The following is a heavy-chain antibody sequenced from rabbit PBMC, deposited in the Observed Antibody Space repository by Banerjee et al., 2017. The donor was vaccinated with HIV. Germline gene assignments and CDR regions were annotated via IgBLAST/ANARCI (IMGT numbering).Heavy chain of an antibody. CDR1: GFSFSNKYV. D-gene: IGHD4-2*01. CDR3: VRYGGSGEDYHFKL. Sequence: QEQLEESGGDLVKPEGSLTLTCTASGFSFSNKYVMCWVRQAPGKGLEWIACINSNTGSSGTTYYASWVNGRFTISKTSSTTVTLQMTSLTAADTATYFCVRYGGSGEDYHFKLWGQGTLVTVS. CDR2: INSNTGSSGTT. J-gene: IGHJ3*01. V-gene: IGHV1S45*01.